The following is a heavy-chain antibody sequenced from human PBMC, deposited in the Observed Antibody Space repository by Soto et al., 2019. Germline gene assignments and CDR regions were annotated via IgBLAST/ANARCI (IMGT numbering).Heavy chain of an antibody. CDR1: GVTFSSET. V-gene: IGHV1-69*01. CDR3: ATELGANPASPFDS. Sequence: QVQLVQSGAEVKKPGSSVKVSCKASGVTFSSETISWVRQAPGQGLEWVGGIIPLFGTANYAQKFPGRVTNTAEESTITLYIELSSLRSDDTSVYYCATELGANPASPFDSGGQGTLVTVSS. J-gene: IGHJ4*02. CDR2: IIPLFGTA. D-gene: IGHD2-15*01.